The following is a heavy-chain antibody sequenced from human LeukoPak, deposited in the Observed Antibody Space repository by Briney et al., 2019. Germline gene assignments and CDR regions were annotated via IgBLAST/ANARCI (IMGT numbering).Heavy chain of an antibody. CDR1: GDSVSSNSAA. D-gene: IGHD1-26*01. J-gene: IGHJ6*02. CDR2: TYYRSKWYN. Sequence: SQTLSLTCAISGDSVSSNSAAWNWIRQSPSRGLERLGRTYYRSKWYNDYAVSVKSRITINPDTSKNQFSLQLNSVTPEDTAVYYCARDFLQPVPVSFRIVGATAYYYGMDVWGQGTTVTVSS. CDR3: ARDFLQPVPVSFRIVGATAYYYGMDV. V-gene: IGHV6-1*01.